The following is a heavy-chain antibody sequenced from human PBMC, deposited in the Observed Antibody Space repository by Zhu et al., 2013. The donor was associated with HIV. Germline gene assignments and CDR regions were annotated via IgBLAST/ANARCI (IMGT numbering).Heavy chain of an antibody. CDR3: ARDSEDGGGSVQDYYYGMDV. D-gene: IGHD2-15*01. CDR2: IIPIFGTA. V-gene: IGHV1-69*01. CDR1: GGTFSSYA. J-gene: IGHJ6*02. Sequence: QVQLVQSGAEVKKPGSSVKVSCKASGGTFSSYAISWVRQAPGQGLEWMGGIIPIFGTANYAQKFQGRVTITADESTSTAYMELSSLRSEDTAVYYCARDSEDGGGSVQDYYYGMDVWGQGTTVTVSS.